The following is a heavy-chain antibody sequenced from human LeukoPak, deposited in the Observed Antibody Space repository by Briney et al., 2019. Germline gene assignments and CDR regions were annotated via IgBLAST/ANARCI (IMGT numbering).Heavy chain of an antibody. Sequence: SETLSLTCTVSGGSISSSSYDWGWIRQPPGKGLEWIGSIYYSGSTYYTPSLKSRVTMSVDTSKNQFSLKLSSVTAADTAVYYCARLAMQQPFDYWGQGTLVTVSS. J-gene: IGHJ4*02. D-gene: IGHD2-2*01. CDR2: IYYSGST. V-gene: IGHV4-39*01. CDR1: GGSISSSSYD. CDR3: ARLAMQQPFDY.